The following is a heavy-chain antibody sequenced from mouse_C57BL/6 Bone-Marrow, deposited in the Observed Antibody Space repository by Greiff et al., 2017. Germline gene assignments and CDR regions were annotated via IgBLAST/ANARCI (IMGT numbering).Heavy chain of an antibody. J-gene: IGHJ3*01. CDR1: GYSITSGYY. D-gene: IGHD2-3*01. Sequence: EVKLVASGPGLVKPSQSLSLTCSVTGYSITSGYYWNWIRQFPGNKLEWMGYISYDGSNNYNPSLKNRISITRDTSKNQFFLKLNSVTTEDTATYYCARAGWLLRWFAYWGQGTLVTVSA. V-gene: IGHV3-6*01. CDR3: ARAGWLLRWFAY. CDR2: ISYDGSN.